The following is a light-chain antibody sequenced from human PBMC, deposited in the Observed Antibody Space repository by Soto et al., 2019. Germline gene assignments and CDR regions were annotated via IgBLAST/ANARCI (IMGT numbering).Light chain of an antibody. CDR3: QQYYTTPQT. Sequence: DIVMTQSPDSLAVSLGERATIDCKSSQSLLYGGNDRNYLAWYQHKPGQSPKLIMYWASTREAGVPDRFSGSGSGTHCTLTISSLQAEDVAVYYCQQYYTTPQTFGQGTKLEIK. CDR2: WAS. CDR1: QSLLYGGNDRNY. J-gene: IGKJ2*01. V-gene: IGKV4-1*01.